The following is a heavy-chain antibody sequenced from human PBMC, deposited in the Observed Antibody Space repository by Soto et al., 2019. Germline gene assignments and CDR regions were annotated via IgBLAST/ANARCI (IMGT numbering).Heavy chain of an antibody. CDR3: ARDLDYGDLYNWFDP. V-gene: IGHV4-59*01. Sequence: SETLSLTCTVSGGSISSYYWSWIRQPPGKGLEWIGYIYYSGSTNYNPSLKSRVTISVDTSKNQFSLKLSSVTAADTAVYYCARDLDYGDLYNWFDPWGQGALVTVSS. CDR2: IYYSGST. J-gene: IGHJ5*02. CDR1: GGSISSYY. D-gene: IGHD4-17*01.